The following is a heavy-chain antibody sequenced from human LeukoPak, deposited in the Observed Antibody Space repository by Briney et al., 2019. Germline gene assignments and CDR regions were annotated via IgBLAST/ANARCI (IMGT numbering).Heavy chain of an antibody. CDR3: ARGRRNYYDSSGYYYFDY. J-gene: IGHJ4*02. V-gene: IGHV4-34*01. CDR2: INHSGST. CDR1: GGSFSGYY. Sequence: PSETLSLICAVYGGSFSGYYWSWIRQPPGKGLEWIGEINHSGSTNYNPSLKSRVTISVDTSKNQFSLKLSSVTAADTAVYYCARGRRNYYDSSGYYYFDYWGQGTLVTVSS. D-gene: IGHD3-22*01.